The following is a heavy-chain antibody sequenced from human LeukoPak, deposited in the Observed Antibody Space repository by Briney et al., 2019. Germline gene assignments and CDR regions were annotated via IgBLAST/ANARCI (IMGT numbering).Heavy chain of an antibody. CDR2: ISSSGSTI. CDR3: ASWYYDFWSGVASPVD. Sequence: PGGSLRLSCAASGFTFSSYEMNWVRQAPGKGLEWVSYISSSGSTIYYADSVKGRFTISRDNAKNTLYLQMNSLRAEDTAVYYCASWYYDFWSGVASPVDWGQGTLVTVSS. J-gene: IGHJ4*02. CDR1: GFTFSSYE. D-gene: IGHD3-3*01. V-gene: IGHV3-48*03.